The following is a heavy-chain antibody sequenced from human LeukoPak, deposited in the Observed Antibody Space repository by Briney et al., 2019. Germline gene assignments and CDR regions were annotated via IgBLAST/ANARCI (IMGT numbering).Heavy chain of an antibody. D-gene: IGHD3-16*02. Sequence: GGSLRLSCAASGFTFSSYAMSWVRQAPVKVLEWVSAISGSGGSTYYADSVKGRFTISRDNSKNTLYLQMNSLRAEDTAVYYCAKTGGNYDYVWGSYRYLYFDYWGQGTLVTVSS. CDR1: GFTFSSYA. V-gene: IGHV3-23*01. J-gene: IGHJ4*02. CDR3: AKTGGNYDYVWGSYRYLYFDY. CDR2: ISGSGGST.